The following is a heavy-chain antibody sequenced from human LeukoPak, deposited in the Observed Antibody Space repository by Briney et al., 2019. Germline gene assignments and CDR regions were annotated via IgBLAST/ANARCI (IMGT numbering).Heavy chain of an antibody. J-gene: IGHJ4*02. CDR3: AKGIDSSGYYPFDH. CDR2: ISDTGGGT. CDR1: GFTFSSYA. Sequence: GGSLRLSCAASGFTFSSYAVSWVRQAPGKGLEWVSAISDTGGGTHYADSVKGRFTISRDNSKDTLYLQMNSLRAEDTAVYYCAKGIDSSGYYPFDHWGQGTLVTVSS. D-gene: IGHD3-22*01. V-gene: IGHV3-23*01.